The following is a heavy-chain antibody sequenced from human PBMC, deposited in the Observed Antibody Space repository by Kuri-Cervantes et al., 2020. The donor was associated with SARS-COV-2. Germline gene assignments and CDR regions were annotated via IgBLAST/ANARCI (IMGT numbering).Heavy chain of an antibody. J-gene: IGHJ5*02. Sequence: GESLKISCKGSGYSFTSYWISWVRQMPGKGLEWMGRIDPSDSYTNYSPSFQGHVTISADKSISTAYLQWSSLKASDTAMYYCARHLSSDALFGPWGQGTLVTVSS. D-gene: IGHD6-19*01. CDR1: GYSFTSYW. CDR3: ARHLSSDALFGP. V-gene: IGHV5-10-1*01. CDR2: IDPSDSYT.